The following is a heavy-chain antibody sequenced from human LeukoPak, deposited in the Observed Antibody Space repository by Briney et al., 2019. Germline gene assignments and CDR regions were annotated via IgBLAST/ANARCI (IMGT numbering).Heavy chain of an antibody. D-gene: IGHD6-13*01. CDR1: GFTFGSYA. V-gene: IGHV3-23*01. J-gene: IGHJ4*02. CDR2: ISGSGTNT. CDR3: AKSFGPVIAAAGTGAD. Sequence: GGSLRLSCAASGFTFGSYAMNWVRQAPGKGLEWVSVISGSGTNTNYADSVKGRFTISRDNSKNTLYLQMNSLRAEDTAVYYCAKSFGPVIAAAGTGADWGQGTLVTVSS.